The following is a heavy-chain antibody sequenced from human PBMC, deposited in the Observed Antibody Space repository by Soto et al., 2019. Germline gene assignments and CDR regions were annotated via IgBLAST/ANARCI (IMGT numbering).Heavy chain of an antibody. V-gene: IGHV3-23*01. D-gene: IGHD3-22*01. CDR2: IGGSGIIT. Sequence: GGSLRLSCRASGFSFSSFAMTWVRQAPGKGLEWVSSIGGSGIITYYTDSVKGRFTISRDNSGNTLFLHMNSLRADDTAVYYCARGLHYYDSSVYYGYWGQGTLVTVS. CDR3: ARGLHYYDSSVYYGY. CDR1: GFSFSSFA. J-gene: IGHJ4*02.